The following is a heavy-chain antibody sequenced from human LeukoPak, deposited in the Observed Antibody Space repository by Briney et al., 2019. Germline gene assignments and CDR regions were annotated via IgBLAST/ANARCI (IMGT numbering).Heavy chain of an antibody. J-gene: IGHJ4*02. CDR3: AKDVRPYDRTTIDY. CDR2: ISGSGGTS. Sequence: GGSLRLSCAASGFTASSNAMSWVRQAPGKGLEWVSGISGSGGTSYYADSVKGRFTISRDNSKNTVYLQVNSLRAEDTALYYCAKDVRPYDRTTIDYWGQGTLVTVSS. V-gene: IGHV3-23*01. D-gene: IGHD3-22*01. CDR1: GFTASSNA.